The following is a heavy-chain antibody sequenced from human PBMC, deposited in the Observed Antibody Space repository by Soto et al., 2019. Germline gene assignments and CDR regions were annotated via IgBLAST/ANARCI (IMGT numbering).Heavy chain of an antibody. Sequence: SETLSLTCTVSGGSISSATFYWGWIRQPPGKGLEWIGNIYYSGSTYYNPSLKSRVTISADTSKNQFSLKLSSVTAADTAVYYCAREGGGYCSGGSCQVDYWGQGTLVTVSS. CDR3: AREGGGYCSGGSCQVDY. D-gene: IGHD2-15*01. CDR2: IYYSGST. V-gene: IGHV4-39*02. CDR1: GGSISSATFY. J-gene: IGHJ4*02.